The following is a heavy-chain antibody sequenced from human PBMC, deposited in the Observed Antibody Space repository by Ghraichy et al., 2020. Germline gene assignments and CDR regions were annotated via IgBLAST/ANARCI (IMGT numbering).Heavy chain of an antibody. J-gene: IGHJ4*02. D-gene: IGHD3-16*01. V-gene: IGHV4-59*02. CDR2: IYHSGDS. CDR1: GDSVTNYY. CDR3: ASSDYYGCHTHFDY. Sequence: SETLSLTCAVSGDSVTNYYWTWIRQPPGKGLEWIGYIYHSGDSNYNSALKGRVTMSVDTSQNQVSLRLSSVTAADTAVYHCASSDYYGCHTHFDYWGQGTLAIISS.